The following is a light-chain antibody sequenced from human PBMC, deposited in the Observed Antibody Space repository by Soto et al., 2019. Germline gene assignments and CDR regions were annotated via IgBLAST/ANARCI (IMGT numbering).Light chain of an antibody. CDR2: DVF. V-gene: IGLV2-8*01. CDR1: SSDVGGYNY. CDR3: CSYAGRFIWL. J-gene: IGLJ3*02. Sequence: QSVLTQPPSASGSLGQSATFSCTGTSSDVGGYNYVSWYQQHPGKAPKLIVYDVFKRPSGVPDRFFGSKSGNTATLTISGLQGDDEADFHCCSYAGRFIWLFGGGTKLTVL.